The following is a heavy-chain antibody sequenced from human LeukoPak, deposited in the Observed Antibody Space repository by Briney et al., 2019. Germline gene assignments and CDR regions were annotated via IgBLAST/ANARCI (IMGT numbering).Heavy chain of an antibody. CDR3: ARAPNFWSGHNWFDP. V-gene: IGHV1-2*02. CDR2: INPNSGGT. Sequence: GASVKVSCKTFGYTFSDFYIHWVRQAPGQGVEWMGWINPNSGGTNYAQKFQGRVTMTRDMSISTAYMELSRLRSDDTAVYYCARAPNFWSGHNWFDPWGQGTLVTVSS. D-gene: IGHD3-3*01. CDR1: GYTFSDFY. J-gene: IGHJ5*02.